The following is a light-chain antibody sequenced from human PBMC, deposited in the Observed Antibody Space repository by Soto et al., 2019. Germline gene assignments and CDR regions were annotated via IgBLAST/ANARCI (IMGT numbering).Light chain of an antibody. J-gene: IGKJ5*01. CDR2: DAS. CDR1: QDISNY. V-gene: IGKV1-33*01. Sequence: DIQMTQSPTSLSASVGDRVTITSQASQDISNYLNWYQQKPGKATKLLIYDASNLETGVPSRFSGSGSGTDFTFTISSLQTEDIATYYCQQYDNLPITFGQGTRLEIK. CDR3: QQYDNLPIT.